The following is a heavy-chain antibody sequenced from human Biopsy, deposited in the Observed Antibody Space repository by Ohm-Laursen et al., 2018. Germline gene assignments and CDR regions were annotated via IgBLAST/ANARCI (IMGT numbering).Heavy chain of an antibody. CDR2: VMPIFGTA. CDR3: ATRVTPVTTLYYYAMDV. J-gene: IGHJ6*02. CDR1: GVTFNSYA. D-gene: IGHD4-17*01. V-gene: IGHV1-69*06. Sequence: SVKVSCKIPGVTFNSYAISWVRQAPGQGLEWMGGVMPIFGTANYAQKFQGRVTITADKSTSTAHLDLSSLRSEDTAVYYCATRVTPVTTLYYYAMDVWGQGTTVTVSS.